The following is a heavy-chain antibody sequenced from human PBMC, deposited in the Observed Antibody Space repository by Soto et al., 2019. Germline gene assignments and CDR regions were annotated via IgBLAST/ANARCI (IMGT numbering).Heavy chain of an antibody. D-gene: IGHD6-6*01. CDR1: GDTFTSSY. J-gene: IGHJ6*02. V-gene: IGHV1-46*01. CDR3: ARVAGDSSSFTSYYYYGMDV. CDR2: INPSGGST. Sequence: ASVKVSCKASGDTFTSSYMHWVRQAPGQGLEWMGIINPSGGSTSYAQKFQGRVTMTRDTSTSTVYMELSSLRSEDTAVYYCARVAGDSSSFTSYYYYGMDVWGQGTTVTVSS.